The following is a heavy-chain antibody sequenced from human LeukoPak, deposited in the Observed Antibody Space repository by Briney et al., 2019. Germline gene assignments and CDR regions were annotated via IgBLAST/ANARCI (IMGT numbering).Heavy chain of an antibody. V-gene: IGHV5-51*01. Sequence: GESLKISCKGSGYSFTSYWIGWVRQMPGKGLEWMGIIYPGDSDTRYSPSFQGQVTISADKSISTAYPQWSSLKASDTAMYYCARPRHMVNIDFDYWGQGTLVTVSS. J-gene: IGHJ4*02. D-gene: IGHD2-21*01. CDR1: GYSFTSYW. CDR3: ARPRHMVNIDFDY. CDR2: IYPGDSDT.